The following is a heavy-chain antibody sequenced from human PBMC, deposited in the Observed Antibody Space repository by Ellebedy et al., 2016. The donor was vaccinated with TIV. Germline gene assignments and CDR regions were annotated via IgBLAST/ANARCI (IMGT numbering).Heavy chain of an antibody. CDR1: GFIFSDYY. D-gene: IGHD6-25*01. CDR2: ISSSGTPI. CDR3: ARDTRFIDQRHNWFDP. Sequence: GGSLRLSCAASGFIFSDYYMSWIRQAPGKGLEWISYISSSGTPIYYADSVKGRFTISRDNAKNSLDLQMNSLRADDTAVYYCARDTRFIDQRHNWFDPWGQGAQVTFSS. J-gene: IGHJ5*02. V-gene: IGHV3-11*01.